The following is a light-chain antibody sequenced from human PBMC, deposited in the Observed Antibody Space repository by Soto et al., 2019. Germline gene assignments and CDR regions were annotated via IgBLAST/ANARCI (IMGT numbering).Light chain of an antibody. CDR1: QSVSSN. CDR2: GAS. Sequence: EIVMTQSPATLSVSPGERATLSCRASQSVSSNLAWYQQKPGQAPRLLIYGASTRATGIPARFSGSGSGTDFTLTISRLEPKDFAVYYCQQYGSSSITFGQGTRVEI. CDR3: QQYGSSSIT. V-gene: IGKV3-15*01. J-gene: IGKJ5*01.